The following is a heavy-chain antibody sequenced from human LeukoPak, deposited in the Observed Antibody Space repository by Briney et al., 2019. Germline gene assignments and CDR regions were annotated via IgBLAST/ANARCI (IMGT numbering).Heavy chain of an antibody. J-gene: IGHJ1*01. Sequence: GGSLRLSCAASGFTFSSYAMHWVRQAPGKGLEWVAVISYDGSNKYYADSVKGRFTISRDNSKNTLYLQMNSPRAEDTAVYYCAREFSSSRYFQHWGQGTLVTVSS. V-gene: IGHV3-30*04. D-gene: IGHD6-13*01. CDR2: ISYDGSNK. CDR1: GFTFSSYA. CDR3: AREFSSSRYFQH.